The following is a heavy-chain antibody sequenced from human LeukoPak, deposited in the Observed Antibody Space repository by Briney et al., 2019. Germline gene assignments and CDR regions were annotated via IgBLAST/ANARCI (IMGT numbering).Heavy chain of an antibody. CDR2: INTNTGNP. Sequence: ASVKVSCKASGYTFANYIISWVRQAPGQGLEWMGWINTNTGNPTYAQGFTGRFVFSLDTSVSTAYLQISSLKAEDTAVYYCARGGSGSRRLGSDYWGQGTLVTVSS. D-gene: IGHD3-10*01. V-gene: IGHV7-4-1*02. CDR1: GYTFANYI. CDR3: ARGGSGSRRLGSDY. J-gene: IGHJ4*02.